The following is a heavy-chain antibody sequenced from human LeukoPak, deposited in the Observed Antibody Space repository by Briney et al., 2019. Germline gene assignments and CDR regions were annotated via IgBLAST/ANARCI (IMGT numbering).Heavy chain of an antibody. Sequence: SETLSLTCTVSGGSISSYYWSWIRQPPGEGLEWIGYIYYSGSTNYNPSLKSRVTISVDTSKNQFSLKLSSVTAADTAVYYCARYSSSSREDYWGQGTLVTVSS. V-gene: IGHV4-59*08. CDR2: IYYSGST. D-gene: IGHD6-13*01. J-gene: IGHJ4*02. CDR1: GGSISSYY. CDR3: ARYSSSSREDY.